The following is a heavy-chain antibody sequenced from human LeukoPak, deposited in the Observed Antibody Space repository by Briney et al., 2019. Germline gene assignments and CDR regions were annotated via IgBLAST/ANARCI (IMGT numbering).Heavy chain of an antibody. J-gene: IGHJ4*02. D-gene: IGHD1-26*01. CDR1: GGTFSIYA. Sequence: ASVKVSCKASGGTFSIYAISWVRQAPGQGLEWMGGIIPIFGTANYAQKFQGRVTITADESTSTAYMELSSLRSEDTAVYYCARAKLYSGSYYAFDYWGQGTLVTVSS. CDR3: ARAKLYSGSYYAFDY. V-gene: IGHV1-69*13. CDR2: IIPIFGTA.